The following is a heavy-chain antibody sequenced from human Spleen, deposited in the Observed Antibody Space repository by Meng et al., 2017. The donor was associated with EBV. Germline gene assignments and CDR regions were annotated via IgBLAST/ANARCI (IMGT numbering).Heavy chain of an antibody. D-gene: IGHD4-23*01. CDR3: ARKDGGSPVSA. V-gene: IGHV1-8*02. CDR2: MNPNSGIT. CDR1: CYIVTNYN. Sequence: QVQQVQAGAEMKKPGASVRVSCRTSCYIVTNYNINWVRQATGQGLEWMGWMNPNSGITDYAQKFQGRVTMTRNTSMNTAYMELTSLTSDDTAVYYCARKDGGSPVSAWGQGTLVTVSS. J-gene: IGHJ4*02.